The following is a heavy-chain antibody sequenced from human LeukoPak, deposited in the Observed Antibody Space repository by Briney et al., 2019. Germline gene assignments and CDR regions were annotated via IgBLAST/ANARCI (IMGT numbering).Heavy chain of an antibody. Sequence: QPGGSLRLPCAASGFTVSSNYMSWVRQAPGKGREWVSVIYSGGSTYYADSVKAKFTISRDNSKNTLYLQMNSLRAEDTAVYYCARDGFRADYADWFDPWGQGTLVTVSS. CDR2: IYSGGST. D-gene: IGHD4-17*01. J-gene: IGHJ5*02. CDR3: ARDGFRADYADWFDP. CDR1: GFTVSSNY. V-gene: IGHV3-66*01.